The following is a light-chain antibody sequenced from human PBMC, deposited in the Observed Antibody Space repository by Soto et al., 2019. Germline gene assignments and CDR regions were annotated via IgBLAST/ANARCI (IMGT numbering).Light chain of an antibody. J-gene: IGLJ2*01. CDR2: SND. CDR3: AAWDDSLNVVV. CDR1: SSNIGSNT. V-gene: IGLV1-44*01. Sequence: QSVLTQPPSTSGTPGQRVTISCSGSSSNIGSNTVNWYQQLPGAAPKLLIYSNDQRPSGVPDRLSGSKPGTSASLAFSGLQSEDEADYYCAAWDDSLNVVVFGGGTQLTVL.